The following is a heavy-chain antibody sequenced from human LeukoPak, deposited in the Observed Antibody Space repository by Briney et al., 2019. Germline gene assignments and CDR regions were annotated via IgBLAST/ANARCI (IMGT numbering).Heavy chain of an antibody. J-gene: IGHJ4*02. CDR1: GFTFSTYA. CDR3: ARARIADVDY. CDR2: ISYDGRQN. D-gene: IGHD6-13*01. V-gene: IGHV3-30*04. Sequence: GGSLRLSRAASGFTFSTYAMNWVRQAPGKGLEWVAVISYDGRQNHYADSVKGRFTISRDNSKNTLYLQMNSLRAEDTAVYYCARARIADVDYWGQGTLVTVSS.